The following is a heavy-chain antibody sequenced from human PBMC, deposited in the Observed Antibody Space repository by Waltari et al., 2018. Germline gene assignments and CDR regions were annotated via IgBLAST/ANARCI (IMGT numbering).Heavy chain of an antibody. J-gene: IGHJ5*02. CDR3: ARLITRQGYCSGGSCYRHDNWFDP. CDR2: IYTSGST. D-gene: IGHD2-15*01. V-gene: IGHV4-4*07. Sequence: QVQLQESGPGLVKPSETLSLTCTVSGGSISSYYWSWIRQPAGKGLEWIGRIYTSGSTNYNPSLKSRVTMSVDTSKNQFSLKLSSVTAADTAVYYCARLITRQGYCSGGSCYRHDNWFDPWGQGTLVTVSS. CDR1: GGSISSYY.